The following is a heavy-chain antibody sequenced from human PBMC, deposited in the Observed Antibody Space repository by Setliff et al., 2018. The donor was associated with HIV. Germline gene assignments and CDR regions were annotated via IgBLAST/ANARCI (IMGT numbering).Heavy chain of an antibody. V-gene: IGHV3-23*01. D-gene: IGHD3-22*01. CDR2: ITNDGRNT. CDR1: GFTFSSYA. J-gene: IGHJ3*02. Sequence: GGSLRLSCAASGFTFSSYAMNWVRQAPGKRLEWVSSITNDGRNTYYADSVKGRFTISRDNSKNTLYLQMNSLRAEDMAVYYCAKGAYYYDSSGYQNDAFDIWGQGTMVTVSS. CDR3: AKGAYYYDSSGYQNDAFDI.